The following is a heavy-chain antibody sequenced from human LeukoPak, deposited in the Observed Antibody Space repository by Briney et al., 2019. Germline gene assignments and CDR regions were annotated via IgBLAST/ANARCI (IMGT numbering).Heavy chain of an antibody. CDR2: IYHSGST. CDR1: GGSISSSNW. Sequence: SETLSLTCAVSGGSISSSNWWSWVRQPPGKGLEWIGEIYHSGSTNYNPSLKSRVTISVDTSKNQFSLKLSSVTAADAAVYYCARGPPYIVVVTAIGFFDYWGQGTLVTVSS. J-gene: IGHJ4*02. V-gene: IGHV4-4*02. CDR3: ARGPPYIVVVTAIGFFDY. D-gene: IGHD2-21*02.